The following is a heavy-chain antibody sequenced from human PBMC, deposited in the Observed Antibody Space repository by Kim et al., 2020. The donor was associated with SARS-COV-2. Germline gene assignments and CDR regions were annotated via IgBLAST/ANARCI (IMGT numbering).Heavy chain of an antibody. CDR3: AKHIGYDY. CDR1: GFSFSNFA. J-gene: IGHJ4*02. Sequence: GGSLRLSCAASGFSFSNFAMSWVRQAPGKGLEWVSTIRTNVGSTFYADSVKGRFTISRDNSKNTLYLQMDSLRADDTAVYYCAKHIGYDYWGQGTLVTVSS. V-gene: IGHV3-23*01. CDR2: IRTNVGST. D-gene: IGHD2-21*01.